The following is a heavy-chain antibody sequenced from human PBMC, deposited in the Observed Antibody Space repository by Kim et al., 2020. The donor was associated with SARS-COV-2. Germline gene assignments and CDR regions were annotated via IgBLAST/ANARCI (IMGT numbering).Heavy chain of an antibody. CDR2: MYYSGST. V-gene: IGHV4-39*07. CDR1: GGSISSSSYY. CDR3: ARDRGSGWPIEY. Sequence: SETLSLTCTVSGGSISSSSYYWGWIRQPPGKGLEWIGSMYYSGSTYYNPSLKSRATISVDTSKNQFSLKLSSVTAADTAVYYCARDRGSGWPIEYWGQGTLVTVSS. J-gene: IGHJ4*02. D-gene: IGHD6-19*01.